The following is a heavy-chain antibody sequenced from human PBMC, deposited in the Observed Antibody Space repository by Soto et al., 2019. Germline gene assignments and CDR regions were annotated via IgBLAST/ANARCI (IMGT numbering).Heavy chain of an antibody. Sequence: GGSLRLSCAASGFTFSSYGMHWVRQAPGQGLEWVAVISYDGSNKYYADSVTGRFTISRDNSKNTLYLQMNSLRAEDTAVYYCAKADTGAYTRDYYYGMDVWGQGTTVTASS. J-gene: IGHJ6*02. CDR1: GFTFSSYG. D-gene: IGHD2-2*01. CDR3: AKADTGAYTRDYYYGMDV. CDR2: ISYDGSNK. V-gene: IGHV3-30*18.